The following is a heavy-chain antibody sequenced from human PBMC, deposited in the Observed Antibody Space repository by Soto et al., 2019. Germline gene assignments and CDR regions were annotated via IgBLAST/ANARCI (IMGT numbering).Heavy chain of an antibody. CDR3: ARDPAPYYDFWSGTSYFDY. J-gene: IGHJ4*02. CDR1: GFTFSSYS. V-gene: IGHV3-21*01. D-gene: IGHD3-3*01. Sequence: GGSLRLSCAASGFTFSSYSMNWVRQAPGKGLEWVSSISSSSSYIYYADSVKSRFTISRDNAKNSLYLQMNSLRAEDTAVYYCARDPAPYYDFWSGTSYFDYWGQGTLVTVSS. CDR2: ISSSSSYI.